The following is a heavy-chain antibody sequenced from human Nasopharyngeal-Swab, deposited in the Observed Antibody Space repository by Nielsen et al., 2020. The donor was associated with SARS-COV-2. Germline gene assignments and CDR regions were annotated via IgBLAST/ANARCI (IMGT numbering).Heavy chain of an antibody. CDR1: VGTFSLYG. CDR2: IIPILPIT. D-gene: IGHD5-24*01. CDR3: ARGGWLRRDYYYSYYYMDV. V-gene: IGHV1-69*10. J-gene: IGHJ6*03. Sequence: SVKVSCKTSVGTFSLYGISWFRQAPGQGLEWMGGIIPILPITNYAQKFQDRVTITADKSTSTAYMELSSLRSEDTAAYYCARGGWLRRDYYYSYYYMDVWGKGTTVTVSS.